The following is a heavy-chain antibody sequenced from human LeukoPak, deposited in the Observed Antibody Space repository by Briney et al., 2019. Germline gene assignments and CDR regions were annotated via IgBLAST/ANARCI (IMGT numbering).Heavy chain of an antibody. J-gene: IGHJ6*03. Sequence: SETLSLTCTVSGGSISSSSYYWGWLRQPPGKRLEWIGSIYYSGSTYYHPSLKSPVTISVDTSNNQFSLKLSSVTAADTAVYYCARVTTSWGYYMDVWGKGTTVTVSS. CDR3: ARVTTSWGYYMDV. CDR2: IYYSGST. D-gene: IGHD2/OR15-2a*01. V-gene: IGHV4-39*07. CDR1: GGSISSSSYY.